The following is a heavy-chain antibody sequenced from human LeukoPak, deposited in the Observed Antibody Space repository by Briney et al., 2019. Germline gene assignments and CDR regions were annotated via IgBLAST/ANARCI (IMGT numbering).Heavy chain of an antibody. CDR3: ARDNPHYYGSGSYFSGINWFDP. D-gene: IGHD3-10*01. CDR2: IIPILGIA. CDR1: GGTFSSYA. Sequence: SVKVSCKASGGTFSSYAISWVRQAPGQGFEWMGRIIPILGIANYAQKFQGRVTITADKSTSTAYMELSSLRSEDTAVYYCARDNPHYYGSGSYFSGINWFDPWGQGTLVTVSS. J-gene: IGHJ5*02. V-gene: IGHV1-69*04.